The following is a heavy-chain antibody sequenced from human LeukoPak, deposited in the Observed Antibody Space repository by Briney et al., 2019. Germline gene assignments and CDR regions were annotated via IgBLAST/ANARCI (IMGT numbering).Heavy chain of an antibody. V-gene: IGHV4-39*01. J-gene: IGHJ5*02. CDR3: ARQDIVVVPVASFDP. Sequence: SETLSLTCTVSGGSISSSSYYWGWIRQPPGKGLEWIGSIYYSGSTYYNPSLKSRVTISVDTSKNQFSLKLSSVTAADTAVYYCARQDIVVVPVASFDPWGQGTLVTVSS. CDR1: GGSISSSSYY. D-gene: IGHD2-2*01. CDR2: IYYSGST.